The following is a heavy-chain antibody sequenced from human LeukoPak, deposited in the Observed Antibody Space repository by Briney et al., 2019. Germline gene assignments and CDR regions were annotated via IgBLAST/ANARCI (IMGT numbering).Heavy chain of an antibody. CDR2: ISSSSSYI. D-gene: IGHD3-22*01. Sequence: PGGSLRLSRAASGFTFSSYSMNWVRQAPGKGLEWVSSISSSSSYIYYADSVKGRFTISRDNAKNSLYLQMNSLRAEDTAVYYCARDLNEYDSSGYYFPFDYWGQGTLVTVSS. CDR3: ARDLNEYDSSGYYFPFDY. J-gene: IGHJ4*02. V-gene: IGHV3-21*01. CDR1: GFTFSSYS.